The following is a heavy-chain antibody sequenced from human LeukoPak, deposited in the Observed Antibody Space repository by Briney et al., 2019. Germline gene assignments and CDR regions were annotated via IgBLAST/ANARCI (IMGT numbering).Heavy chain of an antibody. CDR1: GFTFSSYA. V-gene: IGHV3-23*01. D-gene: IGHD1-26*01. Sequence: GGSLRLSCAASGFTFSSYAMSWVRQAPGKGLEWVSAISDSGGSTYYADSVKGRFTISRDNSKNTLYVQMNSLRVEDTAAYYCAKGGGSYPYHYGMDVWGQGTTVTVSS. CDR3: AKGGGSYPYHYGMDV. J-gene: IGHJ6*02. CDR2: ISDSGGST.